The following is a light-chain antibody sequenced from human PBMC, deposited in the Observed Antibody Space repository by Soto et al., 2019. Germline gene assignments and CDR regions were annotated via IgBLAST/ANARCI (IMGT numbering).Light chain of an antibody. J-gene: IGLJ2*01. CDR2: DNA. Sequence: QSVLTQPPSVSGAPGQRVTISCTGSSSNIGAGYDVHWYRQLPGTAPILLIYDNANRPSGVPDRFSGSKSDTSASLAITGLQAEDEADYYCQSYDSSMTAVAFGGGTKLTVL. V-gene: IGLV1-40*01. CDR1: SSNIGAGYD. CDR3: QSYDSSMTAVA.